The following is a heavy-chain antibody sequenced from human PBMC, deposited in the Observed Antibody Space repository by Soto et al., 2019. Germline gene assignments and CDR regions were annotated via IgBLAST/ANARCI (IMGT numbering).Heavy chain of an antibody. CDR2: ISSSSSTI. CDR1: GFTFSSYS. J-gene: IGHJ6*02. V-gene: IGHV3-48*02. Sequence: VQLVESGGGLVQPGGSLRLSCAASGFTFSSYSMNWVRQAPGKRLEWVSYISSSSSTIYYADSVKGRFTISRDNAKNSLYLQRNSMRDEDTAVYYCARDTTRIAAAVYYYYYGMDVWGQGTTVTVSS. CDR3: ARDTTRIAAAVYYYYYGMDV. D-gene: IGHD6-13*01.